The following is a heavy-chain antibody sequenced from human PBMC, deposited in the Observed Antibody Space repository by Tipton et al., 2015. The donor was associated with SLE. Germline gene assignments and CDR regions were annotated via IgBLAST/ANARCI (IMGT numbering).Heavy chain of an antibody. CDR3: ARDSLGGAFDF. D-gene: IGHD1-26*01. CDR2: ISDSGST. Sequence: LRLSCIVSGGSISSHYWNWIRQPPGRGLEWIGYISDSGSTNYNPSLKSRVTISLDTSNNQFSLKVTSVTAADTAVYYCARDSLGGAFDFWGQGTLVTVS. V-gene: IGHV4-59*11. CDR1: GGSISSHY. J-gene: IGHJ4*02.